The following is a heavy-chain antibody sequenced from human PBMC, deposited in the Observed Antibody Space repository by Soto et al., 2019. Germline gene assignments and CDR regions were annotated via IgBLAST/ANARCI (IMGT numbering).Heavy chain of an antibody. D-gene: IGHD6-13*01. Sequence: AQKFQGRVTITADKSTSTAYMELSSLRSEDTAVYYCARSGYSSSWYYAFDYWGQGTLVTVST. J-gene: IGHJ4*02. V-gene: IGHV1-69*02. CDR3: ARSGYSSSWYYAFDY.